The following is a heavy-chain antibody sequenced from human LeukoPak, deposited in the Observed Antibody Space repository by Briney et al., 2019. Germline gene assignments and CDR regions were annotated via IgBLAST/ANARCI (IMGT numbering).Heavy chain of an antibody. V-gene: IGHV3-21*05. CDR1: GFTFSRIA. D-gene: IGHD2-2*01. CDR2: INTDSSDI. Sequence: GGSLRLSCAASGFTFSRIAMNWVRQAPGKGLEWVSYINTDSSDIHYADSVKGRFTISRDNARNTLYLQLSSLRAEDSAVYYCARDTFQPGLIDSWGQGTLVTVSS. J-gene: IGHJ4*02. CDR3: ARDTFQPGLIDS.